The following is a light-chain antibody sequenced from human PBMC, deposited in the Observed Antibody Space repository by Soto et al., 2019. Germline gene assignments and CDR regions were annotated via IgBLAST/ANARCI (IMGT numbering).Light chain of an antibody. CDR2: GAS. V-gene: IGKV3-15*01. CDR3: QHYNNWPLT. J-gene: IGKJ4*01. Sequence: EIVMTQSPATLSVSPGERATLSCRASQSVSSNLAWYQQKPGQAPRLLIYGASTRATGVPARFSGSGSGTEFTLTISSLQSEDCAVYYCQHYNNWPLTFGGGTKVEI. CDR1: QSVSSN.